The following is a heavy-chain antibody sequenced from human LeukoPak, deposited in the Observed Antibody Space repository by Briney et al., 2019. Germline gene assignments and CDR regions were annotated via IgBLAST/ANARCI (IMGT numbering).Heavy chain of an antibody. D-gene: IGHD2-2*02. CDR2: ISGSGGST. CDR1: GFTFSSYA. Sequence: GGSLRLSCAASGFTFSSYAMSWVRQAPGKGLEWVSAISGSGGSTYYADSVKGRFTISRDNSKNTLYLQMNSLRAEDTAVYYCARKQHCSSTSCFTGFDYWGQGTPVTVSS. J-gene: IGHJ4*02. V-gene: IGHV3-23*01. CDR3: ARKQHCSSTSCFTGFDY.